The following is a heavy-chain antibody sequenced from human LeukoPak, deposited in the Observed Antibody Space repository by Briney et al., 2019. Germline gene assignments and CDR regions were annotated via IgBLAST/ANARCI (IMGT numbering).Heavy chain of an antibody. J-gene: IGHJ6*02. CDR2: MNPNSGNT. CDR3: ARIMYSSGWWSLYYYGMDV. Sequence: GASVKVSCKASGYTFTSYDINWVRQATGQGLEWMGWMNPNSGNTGYAQKFQGRVTMTRNTSISTAHMELSSLRSEDTDVYYCARIMYSSGWWSLYYYGMDVWGQGTTVTVSS. CDR1: GYTFTSYD. V-gene: IGHV1-8*01. D-gene: IGHD6-19*01.